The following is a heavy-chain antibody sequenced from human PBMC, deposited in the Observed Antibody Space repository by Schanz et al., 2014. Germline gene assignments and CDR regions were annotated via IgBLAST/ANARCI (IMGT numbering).Heavy chain of an antibody. J-gene: IGHJ3*02. CDR3: AKSDAFDI. CDR1: GFSVGNKY. V-gene: IGHV3-66*01. CDR2: IGTSGGT. Sequence: EVQLVESGGGLVQPGGSLRLSCAASGFSVGNKYMNWVRQAPGKGLEWVSTIGTSGGTNYAESVKGRFTISRDNSKNTLYLQMNSLRAEDTAVYYCAKSDAFDIWGQGTLVTVSS.